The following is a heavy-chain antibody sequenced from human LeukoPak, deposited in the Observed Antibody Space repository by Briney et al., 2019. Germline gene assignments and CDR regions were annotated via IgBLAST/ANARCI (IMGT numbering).Heavy chain of an antibody. CDR3: ASRGVMSSYYFDY. D-gene: IGHD6-19*01. V-gene: IGHV4-39*01. CDR1: GGSISSSRYY. CDR2: IYYSGST. Sequence: SETLSLTCTVSGGSISSSRYYWGWIRQPPGKGLEWIGSIYYSGSTYYNPSLKSRVTISVDTSKNQFSLKLSSVTAADTAVYYCASRGVMSSYYFDYWGQGTLVAVSS. J-gene: IGHJ4*02.